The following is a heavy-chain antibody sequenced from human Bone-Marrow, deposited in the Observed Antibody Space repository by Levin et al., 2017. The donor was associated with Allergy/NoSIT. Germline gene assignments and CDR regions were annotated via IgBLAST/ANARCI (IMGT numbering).Heavy chain of an antibody. CDR1: GFRFSASA. D-gene: IGHD3-16*01. CDR3: TRHLADC. J-gene: IGHJ4*02. Sequence: LSLTCATSGFRFSASAMHWVRQVSGKGLEWVGRIRSKPNNYATAYAASVEGRFTISRDDSKNTAYLQMNSLKTEDTAVYYCTRHLADCWGQGTLVTVSS. CDR2: IRSKPNNYAT. V-gene: IGHV3-73*01.